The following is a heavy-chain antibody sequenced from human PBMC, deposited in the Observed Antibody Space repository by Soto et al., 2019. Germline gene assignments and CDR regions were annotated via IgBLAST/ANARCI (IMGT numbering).Heavy chain of an antibody. Sequence: QAGGSLRLSCAASGFTFSSSAMHWVRQAPGQGLEWLSYISSGSTVLHYADSVKGRFTVSRDNARNSLYLQMNSLRDDDPALYYCAHGQQFPRTRMSSFFGMDVWGRGATVTVSS. CDR3: AHGQQFPRTRMSSFFGMDV. J-gene: IGHJ6*02. CDR1: GFTFSSSA. CDR2: ISSGSTVL. V-gene: IGHV3-48*02. D-gene: IGHD6-13*01.